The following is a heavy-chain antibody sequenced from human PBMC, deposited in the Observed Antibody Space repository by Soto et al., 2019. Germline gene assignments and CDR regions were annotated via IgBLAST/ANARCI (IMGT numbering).Heavy chain of an antibody. D-gene: IGHD6-19*01. CDR1: GFTFSSYA. J-gene: IGHJ4*02. CDR3: AKVAGIAVAGIVPKAPFDY. Sequence: HPGGSLRLSCAASGFTFSSYAMSWVRQAPGKGLEWVSAISGSGGSTYYADSVKGRFTISRDNSKNTLYLQMNSLRAEDTAVYYCAKVAGIAVAGIVPKAPFDYWGQGTLVTVSS. CDR2: ISGSGGST. V-gene: IGHV3-23*01.